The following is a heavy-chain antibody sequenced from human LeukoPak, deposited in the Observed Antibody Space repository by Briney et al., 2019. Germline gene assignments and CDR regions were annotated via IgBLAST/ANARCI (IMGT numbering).Heavy chain of an antibody. CDR3: AREGRLAAAGTIDY. J-gene: IGHJ4*02. D-gene: IGHD6-13*01. Sequence: DSLKGRFTISRDNSKNSLYVQMNSLKIEDTAFYYCAREGRLAAAGTIDYWCQGTLVTVSS. V-gene: IGHV3-43*01.